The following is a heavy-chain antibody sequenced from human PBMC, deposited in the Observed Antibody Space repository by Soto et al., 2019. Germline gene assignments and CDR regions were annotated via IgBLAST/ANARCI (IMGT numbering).Heavy chain of an antibody. D-gene: IGHD3-22*01. CDR2: IRSKANSYAT. CDR1: GFTFSGSA. CDR3: TLLAYYYDSSSYPDGLYI. J-gene: IGHJ3*02. Sequence: GGSLRLSCAASGFTFSGSAMHWVRQASGKGLEWVGRIRSKANSYATAYAASVKGRFTISRDDSKNTAYLQMNSLTTEATAVYYCTLLAYYYDSSSYPDGLYIWGQGTMVTVSS. V-gene: IGHV3-73*01.